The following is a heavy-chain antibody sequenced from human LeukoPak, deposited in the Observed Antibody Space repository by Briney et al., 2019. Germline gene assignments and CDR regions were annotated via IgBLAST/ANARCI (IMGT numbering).Heavy chain of an antibody. J-gene: IGHJ2*01. D-gene: IGHD3-10*01. Sequence: SETLSLTCTVSGGSISSYYWSGIRQPPGKGLEWIGYIYYSGSTNYNPSLKSRVTISVDTSKNQFSLKLSSVTAADTAVYYCARTLWFGELSPFDLWGRGTLVTVSS. V-gene: IGHV4-59*08. CDR1: GGSISSYY. CDR2: IYYSGST. CDR3: ARTLWFGELSPFDL.